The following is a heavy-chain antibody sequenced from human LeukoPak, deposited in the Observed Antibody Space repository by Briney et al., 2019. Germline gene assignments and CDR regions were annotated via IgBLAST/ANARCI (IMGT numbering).Heavy chain of an antibody. Sequence: PGGSLRLSCAASGFTFSSYAMSWVRQAPGKGLEWVSAISGSGGSTYYADSVKGRFTISRDNSKNTLYLQMNSLRAEDTAVYYCAKDLGYSGYDYVGYFDYWGQGTLVTVSS. V-gene: IGHV3-23*01. CDR3: AKDLGYSGYDYVGYFDY. CDR2: ISGSGGST. J-gene: IGHJ4*02. CDR1: GFTFSSYA. D-gene: IGHD5-12*01.